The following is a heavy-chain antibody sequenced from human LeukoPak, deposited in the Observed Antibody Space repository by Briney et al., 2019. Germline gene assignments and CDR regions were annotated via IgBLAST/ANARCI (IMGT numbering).Heavy chain of an antibody. CDR1: GFTFSSYA. CDR3: AVTGYYSGYFDY. D-gene: IGHD3-9*01. Sequence: GGSLRLSCAASGFTFSSYAMSWVRQAPGKGLEWVSAISGSGGSTYYADSVKGRFTISRDNSNNKLYLQMTSLTAEDTAVYYCAVTGYYSGYFDYWGQGTLVTVSS. J-gene: IGHJ4*02. V-gene: IGHV3-23*01. CDR2: ISGSGGST.